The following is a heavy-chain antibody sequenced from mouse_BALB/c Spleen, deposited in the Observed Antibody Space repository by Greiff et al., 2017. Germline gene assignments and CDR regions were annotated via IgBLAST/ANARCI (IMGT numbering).Heavy chain of an antibody. Sequence: VQLQQSGAELAKPGASVKMSCKASGYTFTSYWMHWVKQRPGQGLEWIGYINPSTGYTEYNQKFKDKATLTADKSSSTAYMQLGSLTSEDSAVYYCARVELCYFDYWGQGTTLTVAS. D-gene: IGHD4-1*01. CDR3: ARVELCYFDY. J-gene: IGHJ2*01. V-gene: IGHV1-7*01. CDR2: INPSTGYT. CDR1: GYTFTSYW.